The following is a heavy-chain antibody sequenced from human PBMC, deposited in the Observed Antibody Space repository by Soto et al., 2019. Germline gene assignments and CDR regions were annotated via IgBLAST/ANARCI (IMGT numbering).Heavy chain of an antibody. Sequence: GGSLRLSCAASGFTFSSYGMHWVRQAPGKGLEWVAVIWYDGSNKYYADSVKGRFTISRDNSKNTLYLQMNSLRAEDTAVYYCASDRGVRAAIIDYWGQETLVTVSS. J-gene: IGHJ4*02. V-gene: IGHV3-33*01. D-gene: IGHD3-10*01. CDR3: ASDRGVRAAIIDY. CDR2: IWYDGSNK. CDR1: GFTFSSYG.